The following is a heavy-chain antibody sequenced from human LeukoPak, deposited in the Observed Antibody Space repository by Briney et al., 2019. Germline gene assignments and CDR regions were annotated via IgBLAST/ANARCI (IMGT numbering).Heavy chain of an antibody. CDR2: ISSSGSTI. CDR3: ASLWFGELGGY. V-gene: IGHV3-48*04. Sequence: GGSLRLSCAASGFTFSSYSMNWVRQAPGKGLEWVSSISSSGSTIYYADSVKGRFTISRDNAKNSLYLQMNSLRAEDTAVYYCASLWFGELGGYWGQGTLVTVSS. J-gene: IGHJ4*02. D-gene: IGHD3-10*01. CDR1: GFTFSSYS.